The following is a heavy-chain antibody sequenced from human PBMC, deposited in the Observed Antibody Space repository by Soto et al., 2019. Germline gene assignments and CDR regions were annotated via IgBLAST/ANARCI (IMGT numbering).Heavy chain of an antibody. CDR1: GYTFTYRY. D-gene: IGHD1-1*01. CDR3: AMGPDEGVEGTYYYYGMEV. V-gene: IGHV1-45*02. Sequence: QMQLVQSGAEVKKTGSSVKVSCKASGYTFTYRYLHWVRQAPGQALECMVWITPFNGNTNYAQKFQDRVTITRDRSMSTAYMELSSLRSEDTAMYYCAMGPDEGVEGTYYYYGMEVWGQGTTVTVSS. J-gene: IGHJ6*02. CDR2: ITPFNGNT.